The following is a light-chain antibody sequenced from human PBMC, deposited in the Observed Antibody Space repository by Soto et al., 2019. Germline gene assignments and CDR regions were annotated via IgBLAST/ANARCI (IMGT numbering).Light chain of an antibody. CDR3: GLWDIRMSAYS. CDR2: DDN. V-gene: IGLV1-51*01. J-gene: IGLJ1*01. CDR1: SSNIGGNS. Sequence: QSVLTQPPSVSAAPGQKVTISCSGSSSNIGGNSVSWYQQLPGTAPKLLIYDDNKRPSGIPDRFSGSKSGTSATLGITGFQTGDEADYYCGLWDIRMSAYSFGNAPKV.